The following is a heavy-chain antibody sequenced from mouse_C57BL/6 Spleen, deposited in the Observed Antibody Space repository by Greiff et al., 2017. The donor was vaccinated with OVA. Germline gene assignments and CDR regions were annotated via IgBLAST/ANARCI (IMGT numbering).Heavy chain of an antibody. CDR3: ARQGSSPYYYAMDY. V-gene: IGHV2-6-1*01. D-gene: IGHD1-1*01. CDR1: GFSLTSYG. CDR2: IWSDGST. J-gene: IGHJ4*01. Sequence: VLLVESGPGLVAPSQCLSITCTASGFSLTSYGVHWVRQPPGKGLEWLVVIWSDGSTNYNTAHKYRLSIRKDNSKSQVFLKMNRLQTSDTAVYYGARQGSSPYYYAMDYWGQGTSVTVSS.